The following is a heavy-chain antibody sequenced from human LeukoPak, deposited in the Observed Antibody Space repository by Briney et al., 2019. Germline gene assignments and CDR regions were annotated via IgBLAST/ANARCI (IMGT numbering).Heavy chain of an antibody. CDR2: ISYDGSNK. D-gene: IGHD3-22*01. J-gene: IGHJ5*02. CDR3: ARDKGVVVFNWFDP. Sequence: GGSLRLSCAASGFTFSSYAMHWVRQAPGKGLEWVAVISYDGSNKYYADFVKGRFTISRDNSKNTLYLQMNSLRAEDTAVYYCARDKGVVVFNWFDPWGQGTLVTVSS. V-gene: IGHV3-30*01. CDR1: GFTFSSYA.